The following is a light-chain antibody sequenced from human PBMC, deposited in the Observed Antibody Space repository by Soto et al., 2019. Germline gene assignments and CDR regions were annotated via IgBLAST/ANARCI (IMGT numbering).Light chain of an antibody. CDR1: SSDIGSFKY. J-gene: IGLJ2*01. CDR3: SSYSRSTTVL. Sequence: QSALTQPASVSGSPGQSITISCTGTSSDIGSFKYVSWYQQHPGKAPKLIILEVVNRPSGVSHRFSGSKSGNTASLTISGLQADDEADYYCSSYSRSTTVLFGGGTKVTVL. V-gene: IGLV2-14*01. CDR2: EVV.